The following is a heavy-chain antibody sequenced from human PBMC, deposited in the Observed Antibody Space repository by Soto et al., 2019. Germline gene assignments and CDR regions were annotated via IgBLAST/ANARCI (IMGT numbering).Heavy chain of an antibody. J-gene: IGHJ1*01. D-gene: IGHD3-3*01. CDR3: ATGRFLEWLSPWFQH. CDR2: FDPEDGET. V-gene: IGHV1-24*01. Sequence: ASVKVSCKVSGYTLTELSMHWVRQAPGKGLEWMGGFDPEDGETIYAQKFQGRVTMTEDTSTDTAYMELSSLRSEDTAVYYCATGRFLEWLSPWFQHWGQGTLVTSPQ. CDR1: GYTLTELS.